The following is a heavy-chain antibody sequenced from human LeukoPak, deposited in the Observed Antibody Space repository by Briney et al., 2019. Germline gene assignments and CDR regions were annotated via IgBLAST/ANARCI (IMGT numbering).Heavy chain of an antibody. J-gene: IGHJ6*03. V-gene: IGHV1-2*02. CDR1: GYTFTGYY. CDR3: ARANGGIAARTYYYYYMDV. CDR2: INPNSGGT. D-gene: IGHD6-6*01. Sequence: ASVKVSCKASGYTFTGYYMHWVRQAPGQGLEWMGWINPNSGGTNYAQKFQGRVTMTRNTSISTAYMELSRLRSDDTAVYYCARANGGIAARTYYYYYMDVWGKGTTVTVSS.